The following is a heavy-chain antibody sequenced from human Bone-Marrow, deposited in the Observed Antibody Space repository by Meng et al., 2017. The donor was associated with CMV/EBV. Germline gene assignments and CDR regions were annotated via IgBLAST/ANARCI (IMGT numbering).Heavy chain of an antibody. V-gene: IGHV3-43*01. CDR2: ISWDGGST. CDR3: AKEGCGSTTCSKGDVMDV. D-gene: IGHD2-2*01. J-gene: IGHJ6*02. Sequence: GESLKISCAASGFTFDDYTMHWVRQAPGKGLEWVSLISWDGGSTYYADSVKGRFTISRDNAKNTLYLQMNSLRAEDTAVYYCAKEGCGSTTCSKGDVMDVWGQGTTVTVSS. CDR1: GFTFDDYT.